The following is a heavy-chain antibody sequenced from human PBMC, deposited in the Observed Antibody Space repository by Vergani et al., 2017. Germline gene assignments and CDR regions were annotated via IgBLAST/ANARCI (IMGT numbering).Heavy chain of an antibody. D-gene: IGHD3-22*01. J-gene: IGHJ6*02. Sequence: QVQLVQSGAEVKKPGSSVKVSCKASGGTFSSYAISWVRQAPGQGLEWMGGIIPIFGTANYAQKFQGRVTITADESTSTAYIELSSLRSEDTAVYYCARDSGIVVAPYYYYYGMDVWGQGTTVTVSS. V-gene: IGHV1-69*12. CDR1: GGTFSSYA. CDR3: ARDSGIVVAPYYYYYGMDV. CDR2: IIPIFGTA.